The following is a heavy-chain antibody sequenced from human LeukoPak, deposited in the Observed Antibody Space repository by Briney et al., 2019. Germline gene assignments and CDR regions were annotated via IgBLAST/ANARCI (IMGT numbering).Heavy chain of an antibody. CDR2: IYYSGST. D-gene: IGHD3-10*01. CDR3: ARDPPGSGSYLDY. J-gene: IGHJ4*02. Sequence: SETLSLTCTVSGVSINNYYWSWIRQPPGKGLEYIGYIYYSGSTNYNPSLKSRVTISVDTSKNQFSLKLSSVTAADTAVYYCARDPPGSGSYLDYWGQGTLVTVSS. CDR1: GVSINNYY. V-gene: IGHV4-59*01.